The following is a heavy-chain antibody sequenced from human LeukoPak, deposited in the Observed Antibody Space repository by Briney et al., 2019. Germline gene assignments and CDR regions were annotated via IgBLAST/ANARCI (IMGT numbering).Heavy chain of an antibody. D-gene: IGHD2-15*01. CDR1: GLTFRSYW. Sequence: PGGSLRLSCAASGLTFRSYWMTWVRQAPGKGLVWVANIKSDGSGKNYVDSVKGRFTISRDNAKNSLYLQMKSLRAEDTAVYYCARDTGCSGGSCYSFYDYWGQGTLVTVSS. V-gene: IGHV3-7*01. CDR2: IKSDGSGK. CDR3: ARDTGCSGGSCYSFYDY. J-gene: IGHJ4*02.